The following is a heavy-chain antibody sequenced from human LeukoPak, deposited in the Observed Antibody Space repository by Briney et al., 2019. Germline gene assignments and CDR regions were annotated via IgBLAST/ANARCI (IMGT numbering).Heavy chain of an antibody. Sequence: SETLSLTCTVSGGSISSGSYYWGWIRQPPGKGLEWIGSIYYSGSTYYNPSLKSRVTISVDTSKNQFSLKLSSVTAADTAVYYCARPRGYCSGGSCPDAFDIWGQGTMVTVSS. D-gene: IGHD2-15*01. CDR3: ARPRGYCSGGSCPDAFDI. CDR1: GGSISSGSYY. CDR2: IYYSGST. J-gene: IGHJ3*02. V-gene: IGHV4-39*07.